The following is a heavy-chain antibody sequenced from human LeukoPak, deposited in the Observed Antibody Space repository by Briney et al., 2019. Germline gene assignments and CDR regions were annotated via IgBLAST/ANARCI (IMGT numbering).Heavy chain of an antibody. J-gene: IGHJ4*02. V-gene: IGHV1-69*05. CDR3: ARDSGSSWYRNGGYYFDY. CDR1: GGTFSSYA. D-gene: IGHD6-13*01. Sequence: ASVKVSCKASGGTFSSYAISWVRQAPGQGLEWMGRIIPIFGTANYAQKFQGRVTITTDESTSTAYMELSSLRSEDTGVYYCARDSGSSWYRNGGYYFDYWGQGTLVTVSS. CDR2: IIPIFGTA.